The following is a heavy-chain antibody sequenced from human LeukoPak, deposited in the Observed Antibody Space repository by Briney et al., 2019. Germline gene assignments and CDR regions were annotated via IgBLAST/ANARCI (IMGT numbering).Heavy chain of an antibody. V-gene: IGHV4-4*07. D-gene: IGHD3-9*01. CDR2: IYSSGST. CDR1: GGSISSYY. J-gene: IGHJ3*02. Sequence: SETLSLTCTVSGGSISSYYWSWIRQPAGKGPEWIGRIYSSGSTNYNPSLESRVTMSVDTSKNQFSLKESSVTAADTAVYYCARLGEHSDILTGYFSHRDAFNIWGQGTMVTVSS. CDR3: ARLGEHSDILTGYFSHRDAFNI.